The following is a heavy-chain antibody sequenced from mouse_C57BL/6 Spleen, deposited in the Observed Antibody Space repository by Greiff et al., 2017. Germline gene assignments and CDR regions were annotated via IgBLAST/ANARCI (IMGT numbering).Heavy chain of an antibody. J-gene: IGHJ4*01. Sequence: EVNVVESGGDLVKPGGSLKLSCAASGFTFSSYGMSWVRQTPDKRLEWVANISSGGSYTYYPDSMKGRFTISRDNAKNTLYLQMSSLQSEDTAMYYCARGDYSNLYYYSMDYWGQGTSVTVSS. CDR2: ISSGGSYT. D-gene: IGHD2-5*01. V-gene: IGHV5-6*01. CDR3: ARGDYSNLYYYSMDY. CDR1: GFTFSSYG.